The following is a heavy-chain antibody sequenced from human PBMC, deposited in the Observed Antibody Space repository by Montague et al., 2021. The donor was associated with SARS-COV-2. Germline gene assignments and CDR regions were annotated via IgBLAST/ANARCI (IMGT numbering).Heavy chain of an antibody. D-gene: IGHD2-2*01. CDR1: GGSISSYY. CDR2: IYYSGST. CDR3: ARARQDVVVPALGIGAYYYYYYMDV. V-gene: IGHV4-59*12. J-gene: IGHJ6*03. Sequence: SETLSLTCTVSGGSISSYYWSWIRQPPGKGLEWIGYIYYSGSTNXNPSLKSRVTISVDTSKNQFSLELSSVTAADTAVYYCARARQDVVVPALGIGAYYYYYYMDVWGKGTTVTVSS.